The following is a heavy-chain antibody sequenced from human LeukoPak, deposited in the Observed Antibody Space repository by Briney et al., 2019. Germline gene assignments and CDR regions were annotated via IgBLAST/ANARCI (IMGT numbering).Heavy chain of an antibody. V-gene: IGHV3-11*01. CDR3: ARDPSSSWYSDY. Sequence: GGSLRLSCAASGFTFSDYYMSWIRQAPGNGLEWVSYISSTAITINYADSVKGRFHISRDNVKNLLYLQMNSLRADDTAVYYCARDPSSSWYSDYWGQGTLVTVSS. CDR1: GFTFSDYY. D-gene: IGHD6-13*01. CDR2: ISSTAITI. J-gene: IGHJ4*02.